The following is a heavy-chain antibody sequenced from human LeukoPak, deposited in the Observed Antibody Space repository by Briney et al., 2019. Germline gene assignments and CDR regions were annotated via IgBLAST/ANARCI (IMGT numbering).Heavy chain of an antibody. CDR2: VYHSGSP. V-gene: IGHV4-39*07. D-gene: IGHD6-13*01. Sequence: PSETLSLTCTVSGDSIRSGYYYWVWIRQPPGKGLEWIGSVYHSGSPSYDPSLKSRVTMSVDASKNRFSLKLSSVNAADTAVYYCARGQQLAPFDAWGQGTLVTVSS. CDR3: ARGQQLAPFDA. CDR1: GDSIRSGYYY. J-gene: IGHJ5*02.